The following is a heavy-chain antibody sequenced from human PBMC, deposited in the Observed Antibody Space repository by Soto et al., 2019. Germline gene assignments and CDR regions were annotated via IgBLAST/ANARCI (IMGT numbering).Heavy chain of an antibody. J-gene: IGHJ3*02. CDR2: IDPSDSYT. CDR1: GYSFTSYW. Sequence: PGESLKISCKGSGYSFTSYWITLVRQMPGKGLEWMGRIDPSDSYTNYSPSFQGHVTISADKSISTAYLQWSSLKASDTAMYYCARSRTSGWNYDAFDIWGQGTMVTVSS. V-gene: IGHV5-10-1*01. CDR3: ARSRTSGWNYDAFDI. D-gene: IGHD6-19*01.